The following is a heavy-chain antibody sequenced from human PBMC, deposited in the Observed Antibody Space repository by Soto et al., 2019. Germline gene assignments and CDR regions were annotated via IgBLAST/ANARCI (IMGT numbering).Heavy chain of an antibody. J-gene: IGHJ4*02. D-gene: IGHD3-10*01. CDR3: AGDPYYYGSAF. CDR2: ISGGGTTI. V-gene: IGHV3-11*01. CDR1: GFRFSDHY. Sequence: QVQLVESGGGLVEPGGSLRLSCAASGFRFSDHYMTWIRQDPGKGLEWVSKISGGGTTIYYADSVKGRFTVSRDNAKNSLYLQMNSLRAEDTAVYYCAGDPYYYGSAFWGQGTLVTVSS.